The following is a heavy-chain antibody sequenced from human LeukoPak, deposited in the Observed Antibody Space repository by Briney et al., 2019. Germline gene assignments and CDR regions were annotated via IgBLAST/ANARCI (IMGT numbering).Heavy chain of an antibody. CDR1: GFTFSSYS. J-gene: IGHJ5*02. Sequence: GGSLRLSCAASGFTFSSYSMNWVRQAPGKGLEWVSYISSSSSTIYYADSVKGRFTISRDNAKKSLFLQMNSLRAEDTAMYYCAREARNWFDPWGQGTLVTVSS. V-gene: IGHV3-48*04. CDR3: AREARNWFDP. CDR2: ISSSSSTI.